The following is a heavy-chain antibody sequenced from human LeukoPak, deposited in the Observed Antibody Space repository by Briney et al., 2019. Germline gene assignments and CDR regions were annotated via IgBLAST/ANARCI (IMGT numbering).Heavy chain of an antibody. CDR3: ARVGSWYSSGWYYFDY. CDR1: GGSISSYY. J-gene: IGHJ4*02. D-gene: IGHD6-19*01. CDR2: IYYSGST. Sequence: PSETLSLTCTVSGGSISSYYWSWIRQPPGKGLEWIGYIYYSGSTNYSPSLKSRVTISVDTSKNQFSLNLSSVTAADTAVYYCARVGSWYSSGWYYFDYWGQGTLVTVSS. V-gene: IGHV4-59*01.